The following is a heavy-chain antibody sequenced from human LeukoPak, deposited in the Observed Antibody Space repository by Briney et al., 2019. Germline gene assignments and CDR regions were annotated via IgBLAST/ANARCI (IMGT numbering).Heavy chain of an antibody. V-gene: IGHV4-4*07. Sequence: PSETLSLTCTVPGDSITTYSWSWIRQPAGKGLEWIGRIYTSGSTNYNPSLKSRVTISVDTSKNQFSLKLSSVTAADTAVYYCASRTPTEDYWGQGTLVTVSS. J-gene: IGHJ4*02. D-gene: IGHD2-2*01. CDR3: ASRTPTEDY. CDR2: IYTSGST. CDR1: GDSITTYS.